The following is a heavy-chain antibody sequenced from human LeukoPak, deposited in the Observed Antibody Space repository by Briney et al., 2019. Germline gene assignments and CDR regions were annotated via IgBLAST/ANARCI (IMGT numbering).Heavy chain of an antibody. Sequence: SETLSLTCTVSGGSISSSSYYWGWIRQPPGKGLEWIGSIYYSGSTYYNPSLKSRVIISVDTSKNQFSLKLSSVTAADTAVYYCARDKEAGIAAAGFWGQGTLVTVSS. CDR2: IYYSGST. CDR3: ARDKEAGIAAAGF. D-gene: IGHD6-13*01. CDR1: GGSISSSSYY. J-gene: IGHJ4*02. V-gene: IGHV4-39*07.